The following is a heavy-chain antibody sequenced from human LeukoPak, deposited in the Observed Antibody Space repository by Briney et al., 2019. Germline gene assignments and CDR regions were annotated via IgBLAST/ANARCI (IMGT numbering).Heavy chain of an antibody. D-gene: IGHD1-14*01. J-gene: IGHJ5*02. V-gene: IGHV1-2*06. Sequence: VASVKVSCKASGYTFTAYYMHWVRQAPGQGLEWMGRIDPSSGGTNYAQKFQGRVTMTRDTSISTAYMELSRLRSDDTAVYYCARERYNTGFDPWGQGALVTVSS. CDR3: ARERYNTGFDP. CDR2: IDPSSGGT. CDR1: GYTFTAYY.